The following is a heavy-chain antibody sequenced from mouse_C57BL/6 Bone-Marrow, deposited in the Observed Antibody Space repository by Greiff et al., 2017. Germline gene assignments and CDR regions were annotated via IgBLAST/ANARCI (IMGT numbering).Heavy chain of an antibody. V-gene: IGHV1-64*01. CDR3: ARYRYYGNYWFAY. D-gene: IGHD2-1*01. CDR2: IHPNSGST. Sequence: VQLQQSGAELVKPGASVTLSCKASGYTFTSYWMHWVKQRPGQGLEWIGMIHPNSGSTNYNEKFKSKATLTVDKSSSTAYMQLSSLTSEDSAVYYCARYRYYGNYWFAYWGQGTLVTVSA. CDR1: GYTFTSYW. J-gene: IGHJ3*01.